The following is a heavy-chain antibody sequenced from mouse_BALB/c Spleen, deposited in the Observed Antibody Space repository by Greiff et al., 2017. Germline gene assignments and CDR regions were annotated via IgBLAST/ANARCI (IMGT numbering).Heavy chain of an antibody. V-gene: IGHV1-4*01. Sequence: VKLQQSGAELARPGASVKMSCKASGYTFTSYTMHWVKQRPGQGLEWIGYINPSSGYTNYNQKFKDKATLTADKSSSTAYMQLSSLTSEDSAVYYCARPIYDGYYSYAMDYWGQGTSVTVSS. CDR2: INPSSGYT. J-gene: IGHJ4*01. D-gene: IGHD2-3*01. CDR1: GYTFTSYT. CDR3: ARPIYDGYYSYAMDY.